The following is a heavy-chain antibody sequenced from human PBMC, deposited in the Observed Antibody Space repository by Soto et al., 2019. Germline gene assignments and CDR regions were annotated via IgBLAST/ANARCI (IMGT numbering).Heavy chain of an antibody. V-gene: IGHV4-59*08. J-gene: IGHJ4*02. D-gene: IGHD3-10*01. CDR1: GGSISSYY. CDR2: IYYSGST. Sequence: SETLSLTCTVSGGSISSYYWSWIRQPPGKGLEWIGYIYYSGSTNYNPSLKSRGTISVDTSKNQFSLKLSSVPAADTAVYYCARLWGWFGAYWGQGTLVTVSS. CDR3: ARLWGWFGAY.